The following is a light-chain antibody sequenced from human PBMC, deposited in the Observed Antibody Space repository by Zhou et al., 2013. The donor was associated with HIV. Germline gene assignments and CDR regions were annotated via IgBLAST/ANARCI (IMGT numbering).Light chain of an antibody. J-gene: IGKJ2*01. CDR1: QSLNNF. CDR3: QQYSSYPYT. CDR2: KAS. V-gene: IGKV1-5*03. Sequence: DIQMTQSPSILSASVGDRVTITCRASQSLNNFLAWYQQKPGKAPKLLIYKASNLGSGAPSRFSGSGSGTEFTLTISSLQPDDFATYYCQQYSSYPYTFGQGSKLDIK.